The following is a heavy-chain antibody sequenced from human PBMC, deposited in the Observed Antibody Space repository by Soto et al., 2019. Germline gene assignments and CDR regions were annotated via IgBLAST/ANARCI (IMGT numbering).Heavy chain of an antibody. J-gene: IGHJ5*02. CDR1: SGSISSSNC. CDR2: MYHSGST. D-gene: IGHD2-15*01. V-gene: IGHV4-4*02. CDR3: ARAHCSGGSCYSVQHWFEP. Sequence: SDTLSLTCAVSSGSISSSNCLSFFHKPPGKGLEWIGEMYHSGSTNHNPSLKSRVTISVDKSKNQFSLKLSSVTAADTAVYYCARAHCSGGSCYSVQHWFEPWGQGTLVTVSS.